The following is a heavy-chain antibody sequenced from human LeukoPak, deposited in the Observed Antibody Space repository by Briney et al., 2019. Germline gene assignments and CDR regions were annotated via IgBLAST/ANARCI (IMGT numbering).Heavy chain of an antibody. D-gene: IGHD6-19*01. CDR2: AYYSGTT. V-gene: IGHV4-39*01. J-gene: IGHJ5*02. CDR3: ARHSSSAWYYYFDH. Sequence: PSETLSLTCIVSGGSISNSNYYWGWIRQPPGKGLEWIGGAYYSGTTYYSPSLKSRVTISVDTSRNHFSLNLNSVTAADTAVYYCARHSSSAWYYYFDHWGQGSFVTVSS. CDR1: GGSISNSNYY.